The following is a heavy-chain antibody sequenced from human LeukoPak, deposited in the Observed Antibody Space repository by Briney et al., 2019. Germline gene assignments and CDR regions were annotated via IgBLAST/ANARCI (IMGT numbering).Heavy chain of an antibody. J-gene: IGHJ2*01. D-gene: IGHD2-15*01. CDR3: AKEGGPDNWYFDL. V-gene: IGHV3-30*18. CDR2: DSFNGRVQ. Sequence: GRSLRLSCAASGFAFNTYGMQWVRQAPGKGLEWVAVDSFNGRVQYYADSVRGRFTISRDNSKNTLYLQMNSLRAEDTAVYYCAKEGGPDNWYFDLWGRGTLATVSS. CDR1: GFAFNTYG.